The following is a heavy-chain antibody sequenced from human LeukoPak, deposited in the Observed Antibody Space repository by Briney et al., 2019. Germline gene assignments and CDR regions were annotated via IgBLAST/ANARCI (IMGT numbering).Heavy chain of an antibody. CDR2: MNPNSGNT. J-gene: IGHJ6*03. CDR3: ARGIRTTVTTLLTWYYYYYMDV. Sequence: ASVKVSCKASGYTFTSYDINWVRQATGQGLEWMGWMNPNSGNTGYAQKFQGRVTMTRNTSISTAYMELSSLRSEDTAVYYCARGIRTTVTTLLTWYYYYYMDVWGKGTTVTISS. CDR1: GYTFTSYD. D-gene: IGHD4-17*01. V-gene: IGHV1-8*01.